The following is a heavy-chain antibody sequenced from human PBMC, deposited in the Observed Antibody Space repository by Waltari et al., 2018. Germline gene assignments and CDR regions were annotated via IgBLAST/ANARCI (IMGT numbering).Heavy chain of an antibody. D-gene: IGHD5-12*01. CDR3: AKGLDDIVATRSGMDV. V-gene: IGHV3-9*01. Sequence: EVQLVESGGGLVQPGRSLRLSCAASGFTFDDYAMHWVRQAPGKGLEWVSGISWNSGSIGYADSVKGRFTISRDNAKNSLYLQMNSLRAEDTALYYCAKGLDDIVATRSGMDVWGQGTTVTVSS. CDR2: ISWNSGSI. CDR1: GFTFDDYA. J-gene: IGHJ6*02.